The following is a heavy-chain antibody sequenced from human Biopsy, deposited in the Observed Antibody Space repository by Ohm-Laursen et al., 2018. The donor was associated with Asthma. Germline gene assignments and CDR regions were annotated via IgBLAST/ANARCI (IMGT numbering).Heavy chain of an antibody. Sequence: ASVKVSCKAPGGTFSNFAISWVRQAPGQGLEWLGGIMTVFGTTNYAQKFQGRVTITADESTSTAYMEVTSLRPEDTAIYYCARCQVGYSSGWSLLLKKIYYSGMDVWGQGTAVTVSS. CDR2: IMTVFGTT. V-gene: IGHV1-69*13. CDR1: GGTFSNFA. D-gene: IGHD6-19*01. J-gene: IGHJ6*02. CDR3: ARCQVGYSSGWSLLLKKIYYSGMDV.